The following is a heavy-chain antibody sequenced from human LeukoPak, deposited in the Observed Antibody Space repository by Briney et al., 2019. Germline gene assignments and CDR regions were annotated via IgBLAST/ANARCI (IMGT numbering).Heavy chain of an antibody. D-gene: IGHD5-18*01. V-gene: IGHV4-39*07. CDR2: IYYSGST. CDR3: ARADVDTVK. J-gene: IGHJ4*02. Sequence: SETLSLTYTVSGGSISSSSYYWGWIRQPPGKGLEWIGSIYYSGSTYYNPSLKSRVTISVDTSKNQFSLKLSSVTAADTAVYYCARADVDTVKWGQGTLVTVSS. CDR1: GGSISSSSYY.